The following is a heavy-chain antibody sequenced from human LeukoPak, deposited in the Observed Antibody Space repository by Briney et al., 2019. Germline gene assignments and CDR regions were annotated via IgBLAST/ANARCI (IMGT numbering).Heavy chain of an antibody. Sequence: SLILSCAASGFTFDDYVMHWVRQPPPRGLAWVSNNSWKSCTVRYADSEKRRLNITRENAKNPLYPQMNRLRTGDTALYYCAKGLRYFDWADYWGQGTMVTVSS. CDR1: GFTFDDYV. D-gene: IGHD3-9*01. CDR2: NSWKSCTV. J-gene: IGHJ4*02. V-gene: IGHV3-9*01. CDR3: AKGLRYFDWADY.